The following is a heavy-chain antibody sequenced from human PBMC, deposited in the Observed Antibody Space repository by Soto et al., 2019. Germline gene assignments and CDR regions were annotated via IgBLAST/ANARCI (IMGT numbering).Heavy chain of an antibody. V-gene: IGHV3-30-3*01. CDR3: ARDRGAAGTIYYFDY. Sequence: QVQLVESGGGVVQPGRSLRLSCAASGFTFSSYAMHWVRQAPGKGLEWVAVISYDGSNKYYADSVKGRFTISRDNSKNTLSLHMNSLRAEDTAVYYCARDRGAAGTIYYFDYCGQGTLVTVSS. J-gene: IGHJ4*02. CDR1: GFTFSSYA. CDR2: ISYDGSNK. D-gene: IGHD6-13*01.